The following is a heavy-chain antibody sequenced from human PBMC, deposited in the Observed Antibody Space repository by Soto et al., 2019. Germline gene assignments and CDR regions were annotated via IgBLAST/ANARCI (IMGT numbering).Heavy chain of an antibody. CDR2: IYHSGST. V-gene: IGHV4-4*02. J-gene: IGHJ6*02. CDR3: ARVRGSYYYGMDV. Sequence: QVQLQESGPGLVKPSGTLSLTCAVSGSSISSSNWWSWVRQPPGKGLEWIGEIYHSGSTNYNPSLTXRXXISVDKSRNQFSLKLSSVTAADTAVYYWARVRGSYYYGMDVWGQGTTVTVSS. CDR1: GSSISSSNW. D-gene: IGHD1-26*01.